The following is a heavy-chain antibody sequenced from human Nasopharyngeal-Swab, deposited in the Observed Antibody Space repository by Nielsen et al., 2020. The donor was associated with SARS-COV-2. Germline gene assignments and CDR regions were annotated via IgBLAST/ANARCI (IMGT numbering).Heavy chain of an antibody. D-gene: IGHD1-26*01. V-gene: IGHV3-7*03. J-gene: IGHJ4*02. CDR2: IKEDGSQK. CDR3: ARAVAGATDY. CDR1: GLTFSTFW. Sequence: SCAVSGLTFSTFWMTWVRQAPGKGLEWVANIKEDGSQKYYLDSVKGRFTISRDNAKNSLYLQMNSLRAEDTAIYFCARAVAGATDYWGQGTLVTVSS.